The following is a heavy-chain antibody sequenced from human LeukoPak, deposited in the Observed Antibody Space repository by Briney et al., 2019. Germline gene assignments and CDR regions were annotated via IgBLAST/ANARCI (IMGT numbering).Heavy chain of an antibody. CDR2: ISRSGSTP. CDR3: ASPATVTFDY. V-gene: IGHV3-23*01. J-gene: IGHJ4*02. D-gene: IGHD4-17*01. CDR1: GFTFSAYD. Sequence: GGSLRLSCAGSGFTFSAYDLSWVRQAQGQGLEWVAAISRSGSTPYYTASVKGRFTVSRDNSKNTLYLQRNSLRAEDTAVYYCASPATVTFDYWGQGTLVTVSS.